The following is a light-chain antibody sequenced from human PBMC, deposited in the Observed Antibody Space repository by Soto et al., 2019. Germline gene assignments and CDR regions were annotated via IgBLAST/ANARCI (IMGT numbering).Light chain of an antibody. CDR2: GNN. Sequence: QSVLTQPPSVSGAPGQRVTIPCTGTSSNIGAGFDVHWYQHLPGTAPKLLIYGNNHRPSVVPDRFSGSKSGTSASLAITGLQAEDEADYSCQSFDTSLGRSVFGGGTKLTVL. J-gene: IGLJ2*01. V-gene: IGLV1-40*01. CDR3: QSFDTSLGRSV. CDR1: SSNIGAGFD.